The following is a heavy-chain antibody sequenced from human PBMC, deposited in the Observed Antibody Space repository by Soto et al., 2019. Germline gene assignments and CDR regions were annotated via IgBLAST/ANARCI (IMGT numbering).Heavy chain of an antibody. Sequence: SETLSLTCTVSGGSISSSSYYWGWIRQPPGKGLEWIGSIYYSGSTNYNPSLKSRVTISVDTSKNQFSLKLSSVTAADTAVYYCARSPLFDYWGQGTLVTVSS. CDR2: IYYSGST. CDR3: ARSPLFDY. J-gene: IGHJ4*02. V-gene: IGHV4-39*07. CDR1: GGSISSSSYY.